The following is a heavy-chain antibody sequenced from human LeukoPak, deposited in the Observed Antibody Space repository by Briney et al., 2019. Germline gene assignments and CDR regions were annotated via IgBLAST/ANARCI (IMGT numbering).Heavy chain of an antibody. CDR3: ARGGSIAAPPGYYYGMDV. CDR2: IYYSGST. J-gene: IGHJ6*02. D-gene: IGHD6-6*01. CDR1: GGSISSGGYY. V-gene: IGHV4-31*03. Sequence: SETLSLTCTVSGGSISSGGYYWSWIRQHPGKGLEWIGCIYYSGSTYYNPSLKSRVTISVDTSKNQFSLKLSSVTAADTAVYYCARGGSIAAPPGYYYGMDVWGQGTTVTVSS.